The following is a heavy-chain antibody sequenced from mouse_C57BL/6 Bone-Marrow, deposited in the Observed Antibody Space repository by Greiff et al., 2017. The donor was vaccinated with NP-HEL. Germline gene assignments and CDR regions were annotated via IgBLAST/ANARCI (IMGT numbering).Heavy chain of an antibody. D-gene: IGHD1-1*01. J-gene: IGHJ2*01. Sequence: VKLQQPGAELVMPGASVKLSCKASGYTFTSYWMHWVKQRPGQGLEWIGEIDPSDSYTNYNQKFKGKSTLTVDKSSSTAYMQLSSLTSEDSAVYYCAREFLITTVVAPFDYWGQGTTLTVSS. CDR3: AREFLITTVVAPFDY. V-gene: IGHV1-69*01. CDR1: GYTFTSYW. CDR2: IDPSDSYT.